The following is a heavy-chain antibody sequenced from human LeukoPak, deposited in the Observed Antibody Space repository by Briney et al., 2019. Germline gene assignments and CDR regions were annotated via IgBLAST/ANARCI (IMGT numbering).Heavy chain of an antibody. Sequence: GGSLRLSCAASGFTFSSYSMNWVRQAPGKGLEWVSYISSSSTIYYADSVKGRFTISRDNAKNSLYLQMNSLRAEDTAVYYCARRDYYASSGYYDFSYWGQGTLVAVSS. CDR2: ISSSSTI. J-gene: IGHJ4*02. CDR1: GFTFSSYS. D-gene: IGHD3-22*01. V-gene: IGHV3-48*01. CDR3: ARRDYYASSGYYDFSY.